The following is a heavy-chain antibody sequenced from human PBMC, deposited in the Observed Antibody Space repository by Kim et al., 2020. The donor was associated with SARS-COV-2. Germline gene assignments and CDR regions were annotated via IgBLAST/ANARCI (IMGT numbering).Heavy chain of an antibody. CDR2: NT. V-gene: IGHV1-3*01. CDR3: ARGPPAVFWDY. D-gene: IGHD2-8*01. Sequence: NTKDSPKVQGGVTITRDTAASTAYMELSSLRAEDTAVYYCARGPPAVFWDYWGQGTLVTVSS. J-gene: IGHJ4*02.